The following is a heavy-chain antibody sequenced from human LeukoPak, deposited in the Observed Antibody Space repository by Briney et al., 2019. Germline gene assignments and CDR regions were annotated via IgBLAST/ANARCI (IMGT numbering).Heavy chain of an antibody. CDR1: GGSISSSSYY. CDR3: ARNLYYPRGWFDP. Sequence: SETLSLTCTVSGGSISSSSYYWGWIRQPPGKGLEWIGSIYHSGSTYYNPSLKSRVSMSVDTSKNQFSLKLSSVTAADTAVYYCARNLYYPRGWFDPWGQGSLVTVSP. V-gene: IGHV4-39*07. J-gene: IGHJ5*02. CDR2: IYHSGST. D-gene: IGHD3-16*01.